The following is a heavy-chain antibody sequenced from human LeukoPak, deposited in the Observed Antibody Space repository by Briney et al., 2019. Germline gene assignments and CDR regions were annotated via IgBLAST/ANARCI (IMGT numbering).Heavy chain of an antibody. CDR3: AREYSPYNFDY. V-gene: IGHV1-69*04. Sequence: GASVKVSCRASGGTFSSYTISWVRQAPGQGLEWMGRIIPILGIANYAQKFQGRVTITAYTSTSTAYVELSSQRSEEAAVYYCAREYSPYNFDYWGQGTLVTVSS. CDR2: IIPILGIA. D-gene: IGHD6-13*01. CDR1: GGTFSSYT. J-gene: IGHJ4*02.